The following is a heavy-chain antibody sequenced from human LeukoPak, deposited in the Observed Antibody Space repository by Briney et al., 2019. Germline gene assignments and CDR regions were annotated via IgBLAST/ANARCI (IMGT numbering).Heavy chain of an antibody. D-gene: IGHD6-19*01. V-gene: IGHV1-2*02. CDR3: ARGPPKGSGWYY. CDR1: GYTFTGYY. J-gene: IGHJ4*02. CDR2: INPNSGGT. Sequence: ASVKVSCKASGYTFTGYYMHWVRQAPGQGLEWMGWINPNSGGTNYAQKFQGRVTMTKDTSISTAYMELSRLRSDDTAVYYCARGPPKGSGWYYWGQGTLVTVSS.